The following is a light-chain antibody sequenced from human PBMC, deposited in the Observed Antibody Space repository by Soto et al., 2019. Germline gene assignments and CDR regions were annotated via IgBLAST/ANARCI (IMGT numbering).Light chain of an antibody. V-gene: IGLV2-8*01. CDR3: CAFAGSYTS. CDR1: SSDIGGYDS. Sequence: QSVLTQSPSASGSPGQSVTISCTGTSSDIGGYDSVSWYQQHPGKAPKVMIYDVSKRPSGVPDRFSGSKSGNTASLTISGLQAEDEADYYCCAFAGSYTSFGTGTKVTVL. J-gene: IGLJ1*01. CDR2: DVS.